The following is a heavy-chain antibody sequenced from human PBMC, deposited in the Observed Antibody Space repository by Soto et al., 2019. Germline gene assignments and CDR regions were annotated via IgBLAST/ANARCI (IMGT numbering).Heavy chain of an antibody. CDR3: AKDLKDIVVVPAATPYYYYGMDV. CDR2: ISYDGSNK. V-gene: IGHV3-30*18. CDR1: GFTFSSYG. Sequence: PGGSLRLSCAASGFTFSSYGMHWVRQAPGKGLEWVAVISYDGSNKYYADSVKGRFTISRDNSKNTLYLQMNSLRAEDTAVYYCAKDLKDIVVVPAATPYYYYGMDVWGQGTTVTVSS. D-gene: IGHD2-2*01. J-gene: IGHJ6*02.